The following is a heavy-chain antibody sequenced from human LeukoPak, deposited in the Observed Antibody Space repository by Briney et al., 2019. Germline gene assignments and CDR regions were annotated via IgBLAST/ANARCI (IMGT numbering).Heavy chain of an antibody. J-gene: IGHJ2*01. Sequence: TSSETLSLTCTVSGGSISGSTYYWGWIRQPPGKGPEWIGAIYHTGTTYYNPSLKSRVTISVDTSKNQFSLKLSSVAATDTAVFYCARRVSGVSWYFDLWGRGTLVTVSS. CDR3: ARRVSGVSWYFDL. CDR1: GGSISGSTYY. CDR2: IYHTGTT. D-gene: IGHD5/OR15-5a*01. V-gene: IGHV4-39*01.